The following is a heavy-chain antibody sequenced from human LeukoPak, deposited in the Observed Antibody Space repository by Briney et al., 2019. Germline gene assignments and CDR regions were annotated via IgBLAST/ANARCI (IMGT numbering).Heavy chain of an antibody. CDR2: INPHSGGT. V-gene: IGHV1-2*02. Sequence: ASVKVSCKASGFTFTGYYIHWVRQAPGQGLEWMGYINPHSGGTNSPQKFQGRVTLTTDTSISAAYMELSSLTSDDTAMYYCVREGNELLSKDFDYWGQGTLVAVSS. CDR3: VREGNELLSKDFDY. D-gene: IGHD2-21*02. CDR1: GFTFTGYY. J-gene: IGHJ4*02.